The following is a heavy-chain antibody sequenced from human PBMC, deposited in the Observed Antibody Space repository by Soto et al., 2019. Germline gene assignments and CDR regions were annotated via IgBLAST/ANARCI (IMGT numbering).Heavy chain of an antibody. CDR3: ARQQNWFDP. J-gene: IGHJ5*02. CDR2: IDPSDSYT. CDR1: GYIFTSYW. V-gene: IGHV5-10-1*01. Sequence: GESLKISCNGSGYIFTSYWISLVRQMPGKGLEWMGRIDPSDSYTNYSPSFQGHVTISADKSISTAYLQWSSLKASDTAMYYCARQQNWFDPWGQGTLVTVSS.